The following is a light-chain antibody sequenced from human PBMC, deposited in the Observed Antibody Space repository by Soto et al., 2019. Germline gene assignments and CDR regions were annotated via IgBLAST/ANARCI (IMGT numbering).Light chain of an antibody. CDR3: QQYNSYSKT. Sequence: DIQMTQSPSTLSASVGDRVTINWLASQSISSWLAWYQQKPGKAPKLLIYGASSLESGVPSRFSGTRSGTEFTLTISSLQPDDFATYYCQQYNSYSKTFGQGTKVDIK. CDR1: QSISSW. J-gene: IGKJ1*01. V-gene: IGKV1-5*01. CDR2: GAS.